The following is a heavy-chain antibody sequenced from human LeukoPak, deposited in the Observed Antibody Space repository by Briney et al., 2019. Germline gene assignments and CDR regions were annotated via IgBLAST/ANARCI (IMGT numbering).Heavy chain of an antibody. V-gene: IGHV4-39*07. CDR1: GGSISSGSFY. CDR3: AREGFSGYSYGYFDL. J-gene: IGHJ2*01. CDR2: IYYTGRT. Sequence: SETLSLTCAVSGGSISSGSFYWGWIRQLPGKGLEWIGNIYYTGRTNYNPSLKSRVTISVDTSKNQFSLKLNSVTAADTAVYYCAREGFSGYSYGYFDLWGRGTLVTVSS. D-gene: IGHD5-18*01.